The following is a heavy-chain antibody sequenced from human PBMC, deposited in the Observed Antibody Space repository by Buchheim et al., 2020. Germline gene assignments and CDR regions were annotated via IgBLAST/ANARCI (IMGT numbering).Heavy chain of an antibody. V-gene: IGHV3-7*01. CDR1: GFTFSDSY. Sequence: VHLVESGGALVKPGGSLRLSCAASGFTFSDSYMSWIRQAPGKGLEWVANIKEDGSKTYYVDSVKGRFTISRDNAKNSLYLQMNSLRAEDTAVYYCAKDRGWLAFDYWGQGTL. D-gene: IGHD3-10*01. CDR3: AKDRGWLAFDY. CDR2: IKEDGSKT. J-gene: IGHJ4*02.